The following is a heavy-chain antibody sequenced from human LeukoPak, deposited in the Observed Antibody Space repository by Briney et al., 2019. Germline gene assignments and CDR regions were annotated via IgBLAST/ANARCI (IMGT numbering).Heavy chain of an antibody. Sequence: ASVKVSCKASGYSFTNYAMHWVRQAPGQRPEWMGWINAGNGNTKYSERFQGRVTITRDRFASTTYMELSSLRSEDTAIYYCASSITSWKIIDTWGQGTLVTVS. J-gene: IGHJ5*02. CDR3: ASSITSWKIIDT. CDR1: GYSFTNYA. D-gene: IGHD2-2*01. CDR2: INAGNGNT. V-gene: IGHV1-3*01.